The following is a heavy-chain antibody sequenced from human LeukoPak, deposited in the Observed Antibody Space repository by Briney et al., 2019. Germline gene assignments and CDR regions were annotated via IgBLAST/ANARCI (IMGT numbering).Heavy chain of an antibody. Sequence: PSQTLSLTCTVSGGSISSDDYYWSWIRQPAGKGLEWIGRINSNGNTNYNPSLKSRVTISVDTSKNQFSLKLNSVTAADTAVYFCVRAKKRSGRSRNFYLDVWGKGTTVTVSS. D-gene: IGHD1-26*01. CDR1: GGSISSDDYY. J-gene: IGHJ6*03. CDR3: VRAKKRSGRSRNFYLDV. V-gene: IGHV4-61*02. CDR2: INSNGNT.